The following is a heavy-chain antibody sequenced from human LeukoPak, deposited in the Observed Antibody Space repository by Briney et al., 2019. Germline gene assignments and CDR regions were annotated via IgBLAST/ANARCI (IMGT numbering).Heavy chain of an antibody. CDR1: GYSFSSHW. J-gene: IGHJ4*02. CDR2: IYPYDSDT. V-gene: IGHV5-51*01. CDR3: ARLVVYSGGWYFGY. Sequence: GESLKISCKGSGYSFSSHWIGWVRQMPGKGLGGRGIIYPYDSDTSYSPSLHGQVTISADKSINTAYLQWSSLKASDTAMYYCARLVVYSGGWYFGYWGQGTLVTVSS. D-gene: IGHD6-19*01.